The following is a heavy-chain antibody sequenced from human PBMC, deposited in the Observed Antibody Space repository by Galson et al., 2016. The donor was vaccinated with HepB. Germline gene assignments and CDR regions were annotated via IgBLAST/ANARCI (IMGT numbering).Heavy chain of an antibody. J-gene: IGHJ4*02. D-gene: IGHD4-23*01. CDR3: ARDPGGRNTRFDY. CDR1: GYTLTSYA. V-gene: IGHV1-3*01. CDR2: INAGKGNT. Sequence: SVKVSCKASGYTLTSYATHWVRQAPGQRLEWMGWINAGKGNTKYSQKFQGRVTITKDTSASTAYMELSSLRSEDTAVYYCARDPGGRNTRFDYWGQGALVTVCS.